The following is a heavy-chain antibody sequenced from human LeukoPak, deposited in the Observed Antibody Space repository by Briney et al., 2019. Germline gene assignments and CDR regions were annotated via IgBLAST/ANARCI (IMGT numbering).Heavy chain of an antibody. CDR3: ARDSSGWSSLDY. V-gene: IGHV1-18*04. Sequence: ASVKVSCKASGYTFASYGISWVRQAPGQGLEWMGWISAYNGNTNYAQKLQGRVTMTTDTSTSTAYMELRSLRSDDTAVYYCARDSSGWSSLDYWGQGTLVTVSS. D-gene: IGHD6-19*01. CDR2: ISAYNGNT. J-gene: IGHJ4*02. CDR1: GYTFASYG.